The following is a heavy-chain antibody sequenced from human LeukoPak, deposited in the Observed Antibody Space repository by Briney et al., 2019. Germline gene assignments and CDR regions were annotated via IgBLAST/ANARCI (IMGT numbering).Heavy chain of an antibody. CDR2: ISYDGSNK. D-gene: IGHD6-6*01. Sequence: GGSLRLSCAASGFTFSSYGMHWVRQAPGKGLEWVAVISYDGSNKYYADSVKGRFTISRDNSKNTLYLQMNSLRAEDTAVYYCARDYGSSGFDYWGQGTLVTVSS. J-gene: IGHJ4*02. CDR3: ARDYGSSGFDY. CDR1: GFTFSSYG. V-gene: IGHV3-30*19.